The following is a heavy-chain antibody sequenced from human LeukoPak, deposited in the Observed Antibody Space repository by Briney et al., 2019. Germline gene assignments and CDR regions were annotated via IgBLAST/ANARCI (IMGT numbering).Heavy chain of an antibody. CDR1: GFTFSSYA. CDR2: ITGSGGST. CDR3: AKGAYCSSTSCPIDY. V-gene: IGHV3-23*01. J-gene: IGHJ4*02. Sequence: GGSLRLSCAASGFTFSSYAMSWVRQAPGKGLEWVSLITGSGGSTYYADPVKGRFTISRDNSKNTLYLQMNSLRAEDSAVYYCAKGAYCSSTSCPIDYWGQGTLVTVSS. D-gene: IGHD2-2*01.